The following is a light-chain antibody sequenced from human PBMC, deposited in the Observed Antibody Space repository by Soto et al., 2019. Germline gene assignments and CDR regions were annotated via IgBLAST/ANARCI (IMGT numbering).Light chain of an antibody. V-gene: IGKV1-5*01. CDR3: QQYGSPPRT. Sequence: DIQMTQSPPTLSAYVGDRVTITCRASQSISSWLAWYQQKPGRAPKLLIYDASSLESGVPSRFSGSGSGTEFTLTISCLQPDDFAVYYCQQYGSPPRTFGGGSKVDIK. CDR2: DAS. J-gene: IGKJ4*01. CDR1: QSISSW.